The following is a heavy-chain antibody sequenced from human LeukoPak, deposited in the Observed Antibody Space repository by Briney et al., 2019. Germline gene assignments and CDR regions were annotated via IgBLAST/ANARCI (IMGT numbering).Heavy chain of an antibody. CDR2: ISSSGSTI. Sequence: PGGSLRLSCAASGFTFSSYEMNWVRQAPGKGLEWVSYISSSGSTIYYADSVKGRFTISRDNAKNSVYLQMNSLRAEDTAVYYCARTYGSGSYHDYWGRGTLVTVSS. V-gene: IGHV3-48*03. J-gene: IGHJ4*02. D-gene: IGHD3-10*01. CDR3: ARTYGSGSYHDY. CDR1: GFTFSSYE.